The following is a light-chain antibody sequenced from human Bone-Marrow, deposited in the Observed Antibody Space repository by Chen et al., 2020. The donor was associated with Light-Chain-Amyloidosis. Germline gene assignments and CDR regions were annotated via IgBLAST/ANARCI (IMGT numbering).Light chain of an antibody. CDR1: DLPTKY. V-gene: IGLV3-25*03. CDR3: QSADSSDTYEVI. Sequence: SYELTQPPSVSVSPGQTARITCSGDDLPTKYAYWYQQKPGQAPVLVIHRDNERPSGISERFSGSSSGTTATLTISGVQAEDEADYHCQSADSSDTYEVIFGGGTKLTVL. CDR2: RDN. J-gene: IGLJ2*01.